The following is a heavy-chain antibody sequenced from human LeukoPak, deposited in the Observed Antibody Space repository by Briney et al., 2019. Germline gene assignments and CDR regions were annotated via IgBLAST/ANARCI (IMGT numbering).Heavy chain of an antibody. J-gene: IGHJ4*02. D-gene: IGHD3-3*01. CDR2: ISSSGSTI. CDR1: GFTFSSYE. Sequence: PGGSLRLSCAASGFTFSSYEMNWVRQAPGKGLEWVSYISSSGSTIYYADSVKGRFTISRDNSKNTLYLQMNSLRAEDTAVYYCAKAWGNYDFWSGFDYWGQGTLVTVSS. CDR3: AKAWGNYDFWSGFDY. V-gene: IGHV3-48*03.